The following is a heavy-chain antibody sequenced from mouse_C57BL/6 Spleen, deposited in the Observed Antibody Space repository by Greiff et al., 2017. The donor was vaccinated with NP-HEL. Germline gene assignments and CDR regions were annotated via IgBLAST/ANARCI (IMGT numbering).Heavy chain of an antibody. CDR3: TREDGSSYDYYAMDY. J-gene: IGHJ4*01. D-gene: IGHD1-1*01. V-gene: IGHV1-5*01. Sequence: EVQLQQSGTVLARPGASVKMSCKTSGYTFTSYWMHWVKQRPGQGLEWIGAIYPGNSDTSYNQKFKGKAKLTAVTSASTAYMELSSLTNEDSAVYYCTREDGSSYDYYAMDYWGQGTSVTVSS. CDR2: IYPGNSDT. CDR1: GYTFTSYW.